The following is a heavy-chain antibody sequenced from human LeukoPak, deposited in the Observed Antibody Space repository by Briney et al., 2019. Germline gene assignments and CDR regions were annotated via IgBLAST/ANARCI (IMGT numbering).Heavy chain of an antibody. CDR2: IWYDGSHK. Sequence: GRSLRLSCAASGFTFSSYGMHWVRQAPGKGLEWVADIWYDGSHKYYADSVKGRFTISRDNSKNTLHLHMNSLRAEDTAVYYCARDLLLWFGELSGDSDYWGQGTLVTVSS. D-gene: IGHD3-10*01. V-gene: IGHV3-33*01. CDR1: GFTFSSYG. J-gene: IGHJ4*02. CDR3: ARDLLLWFGELSGDSDY.